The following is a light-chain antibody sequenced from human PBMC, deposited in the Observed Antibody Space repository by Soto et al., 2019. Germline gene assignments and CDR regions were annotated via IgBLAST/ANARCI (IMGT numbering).Light chain of an antibody. J-gene: IGKJ4*01. CDR1: QSVLYSSNNKNY. Sequence: DIVMTQSPDSLAVSLAERATINCKSSQSVLYSSNNKNYLAWYQQKPRQPPKLLIYWASTRESGVPDRFSGSGSGTDFTLTISSLQAEDVAVYYCQQYYSTPLTFGGGTKVEIK. CDR3: QQYYSTPLT. V-gene: IGKV4-1*01. CDR2: WAS.